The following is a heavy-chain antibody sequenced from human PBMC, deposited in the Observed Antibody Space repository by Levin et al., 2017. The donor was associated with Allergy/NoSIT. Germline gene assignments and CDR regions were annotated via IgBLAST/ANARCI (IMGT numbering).Heavy chain of an antibody. J-gene: IGHJ4*02. CDR3: AKDRCDLLSGNCGPDY. V-gene: IGHV3-30*18. D-gene: IGHD3-3*01. CDR1: GFTFSSYD. CDR2: ISYDGSKK. Sequence: GESLKISCAASGFTFSSYDIYWVRQAPGKGLEWVAVISYDGSKKYYADSVRGRFTMSRDNSKNTVHLQMSSLRAEDTSVYYCAKDRCDLLSGNCGPDYWGQGTLVTVSS.